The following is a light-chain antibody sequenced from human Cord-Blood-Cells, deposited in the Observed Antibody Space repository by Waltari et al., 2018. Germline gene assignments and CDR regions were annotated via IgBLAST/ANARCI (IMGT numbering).Light chain of an antibody. J-gene: IGKJ1*01. Sequence: EIVMTQSPATLSVSPGERATLSCRASQGVSRNLAWYQKKPGQAPRLLIYGASTRATGIPARFSGSGSGTEFTLTISSLQSEDFAVYYCQQYNNWPPWTFGQGTKVEIK. CDR2: GAS. CDR1: QGVSRN. CDR3: QQYNNWPPWT. V-gene: IGKV3-15*01.